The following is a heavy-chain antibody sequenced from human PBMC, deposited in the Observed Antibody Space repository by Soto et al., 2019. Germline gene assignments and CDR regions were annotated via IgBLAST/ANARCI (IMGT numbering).Heavy chain of an antibody. J-gene: IGHJ4*02. Sequence: GGSLRLSCAVSGFIVSSNYMSWVRQAPGKGLEWVSVIYSGGNTYYADSVKGRFTISRDNSKNTLYLQMNSLRAEDTAVYYCVRATYFSDSSGYTRCFDYWGQGTLVTVSS. V-gene: IGHV3-53*01. CDR1: GFIVSSNY. CDR2: IYSGGNT. CDR3: VRATYFSDSSGYTRCFDY. D-gene: IGHD3-22*01.